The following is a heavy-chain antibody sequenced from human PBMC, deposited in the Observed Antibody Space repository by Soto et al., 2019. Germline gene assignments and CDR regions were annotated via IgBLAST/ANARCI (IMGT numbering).Heavy chain of an antibody. CDR3: ARANMVRGGLYY. CDR2: IIPILGIA. J-gene: IGHJ4*02. V-gene: IGHV1-69*02. Sequence: QVQLVQSGAEVKKPGSSVKVSCKPSGGTFSSYTISWVRQAPGQGLEWMGRIIPILGIANYAQQFQGRVTITADKSTSRAYIELTSLTAADTAVYYWARANMVRGGLYYWGQGSLVIVSA. D-gene: IGHD3-10*01. CDR1: GGTFSSYT.